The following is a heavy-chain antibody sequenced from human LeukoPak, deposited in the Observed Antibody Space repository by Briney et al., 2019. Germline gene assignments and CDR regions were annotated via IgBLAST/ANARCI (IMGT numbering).Heavy chain of an antibody. CDR2: ISGSGGST. Sequence: GGSLRLSCAASGFTFSSYAMSWVRQAPGKGLEWVSAISGSGGSTYYADSVKGRFTISRDNSKNTLYLQMNSLRAEDTAVYYCAKDAGYYYDSSGYQSWFDPWGQGTLVTVSS. V-gene: IGHV3-23*01. CDR3: AKDAGYYYDSSGYQSWFDP. J-gene: IGHJ5*02. D-gene: IGHD3-22*01. CDR1: GFTFSSYA.